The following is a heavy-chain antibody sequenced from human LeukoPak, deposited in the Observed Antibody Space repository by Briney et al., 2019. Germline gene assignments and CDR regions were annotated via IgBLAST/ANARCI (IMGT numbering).Heavy chain of an antibody. D-gene: IGHD3-16*01. J-gene: IGHJ6*03. CDR3: AGLWWGEQDSTTYYYYYYMDV. Sequence: SETLSLTCTVSGGSISSYYWTWIRQPPGKGLEWIGYIYYSGNTNYNLPLQRRATISSEKSKNQLSRTLNSVTAAGTHLLYCAGLWWGEQDSTTYYYYYYMDVWGKGTTVTVSS. CDR2: IYYSGNT. V-gene: IGHV4-59*01. CDR1: GGSISSYY.